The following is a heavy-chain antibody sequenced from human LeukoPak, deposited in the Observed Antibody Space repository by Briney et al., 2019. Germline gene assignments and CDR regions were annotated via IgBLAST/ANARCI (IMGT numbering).Heavy chain of an antibody. Sequence: ASVKVSCKASGYTFTGYYMHWVRQAPGQGLKWMGWINPNSGGTNYAQKFQGRVTMTRDTSISTAYMELSRLRSDDTAVYYCARVIVRGDTFDYWGQGTLVTVSS. D-gene: IGHD3-10*01. CDR2: INPNSGGT. V-gene: IGHV1-2*02. CDR3: ARVIVRGDTFDY. J-gene: IGHJ4*02. CDR1: GYTFTGYY.